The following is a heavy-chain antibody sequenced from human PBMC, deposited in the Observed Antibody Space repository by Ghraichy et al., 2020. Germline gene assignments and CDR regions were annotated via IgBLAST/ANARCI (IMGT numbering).Heavy chain of an antibody. CDR2: INHSGST. J-gene: IGHJ4*02. Sequence: SETLSLTCAVYGGSFSGYYWSWIRQPPGKGLEWIGEINHSGSTNYNPSLKSRVTISVDTSKNQFSLKLSSVTAADTAVYYCARGPAYYDFWSGYYVDYWGQGTLVTVSS. CDR3: ARGPAYYDFWSGYYVDY. CDR1: GGSFSGYY. V-gene: IGHV4-34*01. D-gene: IGHD3-3*01.